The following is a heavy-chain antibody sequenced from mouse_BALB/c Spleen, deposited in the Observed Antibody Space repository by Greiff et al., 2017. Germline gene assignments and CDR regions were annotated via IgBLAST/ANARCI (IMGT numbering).Heavy chain of an antibody. V-gene: IGHV5-17*02. Sequence: EVQVVESGGGLVQPGGSRKLSCAASGFTFSSFGMHWVRQAPEKGLEWVAYISSGSSTIYYADTVKGRFTISRDNPKNTLFLQMTSLRSEDTAMYYCARSENYYGSYYFDYWGQGTTLTVSS. CDR3: ARSENYYGSYYFDY. CDR1: GFTFSSFG. D-gene: IGHD1-1*01. CDR2: ISSGSSTI. J-gene: IGHJ2*01.